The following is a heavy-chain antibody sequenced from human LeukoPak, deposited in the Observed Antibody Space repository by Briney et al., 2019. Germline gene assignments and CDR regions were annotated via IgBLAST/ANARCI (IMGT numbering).Heavy chain of an antibody. CDR3: AREEVAARGNYMDV. D-gene: IGHD6-19*01. V-gene: IGHV4-34*01. CDR1: GGSFSGYY. CDR2: INHSGST. J-gene: IGHJ6*03. Sequence: SETLSLTCAVYGGSFSGYYWSWIRQPPGKGLEWIGEINHSGSTNYNPPLTSRVTISVDTSKNQFSLKLSSVTAADTAVYYCAREEVAARGNYMDVWGKGTTFTMSS.